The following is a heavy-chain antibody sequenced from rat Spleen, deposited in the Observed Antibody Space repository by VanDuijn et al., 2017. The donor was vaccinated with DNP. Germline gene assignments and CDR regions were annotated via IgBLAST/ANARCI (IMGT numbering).Heavy chain of an antibody. V-gene: IGHV2S12*01. CDR3: ARGSSSMYWYFDF. J-gene: IGHJ1*01. CDR1: GFSLTNYG. CDR2: ISSGGST. D-gene: IGHD1-2*01. Sequence: QVQLQESGPGLVQPSQTLSLTCTVSGFSLTNYGVSWVRQPPGKGLEWIAAISSGGSTYYNSVFKFRLSISRDTSKSQVFLKMNSLKSEDTATYYCARGSSSMYWYFDFWGPGTMVTVSS.